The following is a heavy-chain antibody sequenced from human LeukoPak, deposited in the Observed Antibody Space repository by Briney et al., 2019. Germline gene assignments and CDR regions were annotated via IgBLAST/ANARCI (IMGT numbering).Heavy chain of an antibody. J-gene: IGHJ1*01. CDR1: GFTFSSYA. CDR3: ARGEGDIVVVPAAMPWAEYFQH. V-gene: IGHV3-30-3*01. CDR2: ISYDGSNK. Sequence: PGRSLRLSCAASGFTFSSYAMHWARQAPGKGLEWVAVISYDGSNKYYADSVKGRFTISRDNSKNTLYLQMNSLRAEDTAVYYCARGEGDIVVVPAAMPWAEYFQHWGQGTLVTVSS. D-gene: IGHD2-2*01.